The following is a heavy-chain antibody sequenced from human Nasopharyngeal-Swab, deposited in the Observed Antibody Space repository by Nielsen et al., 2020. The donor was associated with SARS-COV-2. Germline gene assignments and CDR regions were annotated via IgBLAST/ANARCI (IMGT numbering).Heavy chain of an antibody. D-gene: IGHD1-26*01. J-gene: IGHJ4*02. Sequence: VRQAPGKGLEWVAVIWYDGSNKYYADSVKGRFTISRDNSKNTLYLQVNSLRAEDTAVYYCARERYSGSYDYWGQGTLVTVSS. CDR2: IWYDGSNK. CDR3: ARERYSGSYDY. V-gene: IGHV3-33*01.